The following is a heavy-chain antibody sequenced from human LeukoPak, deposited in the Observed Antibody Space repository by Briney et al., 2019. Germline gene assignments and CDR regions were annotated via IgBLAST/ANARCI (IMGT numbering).Heavy chain of an antibody. CDR1: GYTFTGYY. J-gene: IGHJ4*02. V-gene: IGHV1-2*02. Sequence: ASVKVSCKASGYTFTGYYMHWVRQAPGQGLEWMGWINPNSGGTNYAQKFQGRVTITRDTSISTAYMELSRLRSDDTAVYYCARDYGSQHPIDYWGQGTLVTVSS. D-gene: IGHD1-1*01. CDR2: INPNSGGT. CDR3: ARDYGSQHPIDY.